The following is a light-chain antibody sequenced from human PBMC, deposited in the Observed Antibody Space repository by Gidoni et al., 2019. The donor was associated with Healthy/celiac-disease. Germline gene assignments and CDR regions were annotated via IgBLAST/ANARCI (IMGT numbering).Light chain of an antibody. V-gene: IGKV1-39*01. CDR3: QQSYSTPLT. CDR2: AAS. CDR1: QSISSY. Sequence: DIQVTHSPSSLSASVGDRVTITCRASQSISSYLNWYQQKPGKAPKLLIYAASSLQSGVPSRFSGSASGTDFTLTISSLQPEDFATYYCQQSYSTPLTFGGGTKVEIK. J-gene: IGKJ4*01.